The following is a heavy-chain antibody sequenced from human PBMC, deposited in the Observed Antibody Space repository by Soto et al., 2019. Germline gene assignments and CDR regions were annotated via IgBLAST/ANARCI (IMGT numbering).Heavy chain of an antibody. CDR2: ISGSGGST. D-gene: IGHD5-18*01. J-gene: IGHJ6*02. CDR1: GFTFSSYA. Sequence: GGSLRLSCAASGFTFSSYAMSWVRQAPGKGLEWVSAISGSGGSTYYADSVKGRFTISRDNSKNTLYLQMNSLRAEDTAVYYCARDFSFMKRRRYSGMVVWCQGTPVTVSS. V-gene: IGHV3-23*01. CDR3: ARDFSFMKRRRYSGMVV.